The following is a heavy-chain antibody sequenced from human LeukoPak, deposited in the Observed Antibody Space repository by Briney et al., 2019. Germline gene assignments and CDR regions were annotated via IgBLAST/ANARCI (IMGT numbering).Heavy chain of an antibody. Sequence: SVKVSWKASGYTFISYYMHWVRQAPGQGLEWMGIINPSGGSTTYAQMFQGRVILTRDTSTRTVYMELYSLRSEDTAVYYCAKGGRDYGDSSGTDWGQGTLVTVSS. D-gene: IGHD4-17*01. V-gene: IGHV1-46*01. J-gene: IGHJ4*02. CDR2: INPSGGST. CDR1: GYTFISYY. CDR3: AKGGRDYGDSSGTD.